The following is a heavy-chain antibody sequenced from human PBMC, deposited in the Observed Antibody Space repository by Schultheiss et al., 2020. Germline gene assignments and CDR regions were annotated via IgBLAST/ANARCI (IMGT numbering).Heavy chain of an antibody. Sequence: GGSLRLSCAASGFTFSSYAMHWVRQAPGKGLEWVAVISYDGSNKYYADSVKGRFAISRDNSKNTLYLQMNSLRAEDTAVYYCARDLSISWNSVLDFWGQGPLVTVSS. CDR2: ISYDGSNK. V-gene: IGHV3-30*09. CDR1: GFTFSSYA. J-gene: IGHJ4*02. D-gene: IGHD1-7*01. CDR3: ARDLSISWNSVLDF.